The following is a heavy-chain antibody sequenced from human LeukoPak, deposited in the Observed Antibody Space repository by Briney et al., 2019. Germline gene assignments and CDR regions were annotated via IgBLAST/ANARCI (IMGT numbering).Heavy chain of an antibody. Sequence: GGSLRLSCAASGFTFSSYSMNWARQAPGKGLEWVSSISSSSSYIYHADSVKGRFTISRDNAKNSLYLQMNSLRAEDTAVYYCAMWRGIAAAGTLLIWGQGTLVTVSS. J-gene: IGHJ4*02. V-gene: IGHV3-21*01. CDR1: GFTFSSYS. D-gene: IGHD6-13*01. CDR3: AMWRGIAAAGTLLI. CDR2: ISSSSSYI.